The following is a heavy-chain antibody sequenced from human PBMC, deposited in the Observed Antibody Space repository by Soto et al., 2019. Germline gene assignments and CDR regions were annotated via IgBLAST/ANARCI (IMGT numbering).Heavy chain of an antibody. Sequence: GGSLRLSCVAPGLIFSNYAMSWFRQAPGKGLEWVSGISGSGGSPHYADSAKGRFTISRDNSKNTLFLQMNTLRAEDTAVYYCAREGDITAAFDYWGQGTLVTVSS. CDR2: ISGSGGSP. V-gene: IGHV3-23*01. CDR3: AREGDITAAFDY. J-gene: IGHJ4*02. CDR1: GLIFSNYA. D-gene: IGHD6-13*01.